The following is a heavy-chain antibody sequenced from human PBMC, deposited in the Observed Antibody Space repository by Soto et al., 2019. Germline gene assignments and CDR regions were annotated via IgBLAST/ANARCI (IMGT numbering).Heavy chain of an antibody. V-gene: IGHV1-46*01. Sequence: QVQLVQSGAEVKKPGASVKVSCKASGYTFTSYYMHWVRQAPGQGVEWMGIINPSGGSTSYAQKFQGRVTMTRDTSTSTVYMELSSLRSEDTAVYYCARVRIAVAGTSDFDYWGQGTLVTVSS. D-gene: IGHD6-19*01. CDR3: ARVRIAVAGTSDFDY. CDR1: GYTFTSYY. J-gene: IGHJ4*02. CDR2: INPSGGST.